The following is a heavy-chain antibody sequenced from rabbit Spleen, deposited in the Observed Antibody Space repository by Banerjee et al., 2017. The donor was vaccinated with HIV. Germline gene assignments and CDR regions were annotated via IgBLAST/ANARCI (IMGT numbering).Heavy chain of an antibody. D-gene: IGHD8-1*01. CDR3: ARDAGTSFSTYGMDL. CDR2: MTVGSTTTT. Sequence: QEQLEESGGDLVKPGASLTLTCKASGLDFSARYWICWVRQAPGKGLEWIACMTVGSTTTTHYANWAKGRFTISKTSSTTVTLQMTSLAAADTATYFCARDAGTSFSTYGMDLWGQGTLVTVS. V-gene: IGHV1S45*01. J-gene: IGHJ6*01. CDR1: GLDFSARYW.